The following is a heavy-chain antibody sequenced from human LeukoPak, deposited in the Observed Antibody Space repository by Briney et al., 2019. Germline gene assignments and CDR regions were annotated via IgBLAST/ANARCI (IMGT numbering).Heavy chain of an antibody. J-gene: IGHJ4*01. CDR3: ARDRRGYYDSSGYFDR. CDR2: IYHNGGT. CDR1: GDSVGSDNYY. Sequence: SETLSLTCTVSGDSVGSDNYYWSWIRQLPGKGLEWIGYIYHNGGTKYNPSLRSRVTMSVDTSKNHVSLKLGSVTAADTAVYYCARDRRGYYDSSGYFDRWGHGTLVTVSS. D-gene: IGHD3-22*01. V-gene: IGHV4-61*03.